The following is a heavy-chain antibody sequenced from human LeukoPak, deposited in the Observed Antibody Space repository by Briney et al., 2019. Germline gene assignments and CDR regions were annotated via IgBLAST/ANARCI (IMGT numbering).Heavy chain of an antibody. CDR2: IRSNGENT. V-gene: IGHV3-64*01. CDR1: GFTFSSYA. CDR3: AKGGRERSSWPDYFDH. J-gene: IGHJ4*02. D-gene: IGHD6-13*01. Sequence: GGSLRLSCAASGFTFSSYAMRWVRQAPGKGLEYVSGIRSNGENTFYANSVSGRFTISRDNSKNTLYLRVASLRDEDMAVYYCAKGGRERSSWPDYFDHWGRGTLVTVSS.